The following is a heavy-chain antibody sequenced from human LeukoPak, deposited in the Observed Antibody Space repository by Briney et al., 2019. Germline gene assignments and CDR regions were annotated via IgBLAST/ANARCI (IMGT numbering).Heavy chain of an antibody. CDR3: ARDLGGVGATHFDY. V-gene: IGHV4-61*01. D-gene: IGHD1-26*01. J-gene: IGHJ4*02. CDR1: GGSISSYSYY. Sequence: SETLCLTCTVSGGSISSYSYYWGWIRQPPGKGLEWIVYIYSSGSTDYNPSLKSRVTISADTSKNQFSLKLRSVTAADTAVYYCARDLGGVGATHFDYWGQGTLVTVSS. CDR2: IYSSGST.